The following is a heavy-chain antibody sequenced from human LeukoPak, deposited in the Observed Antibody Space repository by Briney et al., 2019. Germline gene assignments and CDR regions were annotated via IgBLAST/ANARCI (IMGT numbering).Heavy chain of an antibody. V-gene: IGHV1-2*02. Sequence: ASVKVSCKASGYTFTSYAMHWVRQAPGQGLEWMGWINPNSGGTNYAQKFQGRVTMTRDTSISTAYMELSRLRSDDTAVYYCARVLHYDILTGYYFPFDYWGQGTLVTVSS. CDR2: INPNSGGT. J-gene: IGHJ4*02. CDR3: ARVLHYDILTGYYFPFDY. D-gene: IGHD3-9*01. CDR1: GYTFTSYA.